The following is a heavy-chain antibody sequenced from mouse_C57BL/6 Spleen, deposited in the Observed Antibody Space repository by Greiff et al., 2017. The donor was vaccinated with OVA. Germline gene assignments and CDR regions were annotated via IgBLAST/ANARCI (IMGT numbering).Heavy chain of an antibody. V-gene: IGHV1-50*01. Sequence: VQLQQPGAELVKPGASVKLSCKASGYTFTSYWMQWVKQRPGQGLEWIGEIDPSDSYTNYNQKFKGKATLTVDTSSSTAYMQLSSLTSEDSAVYYCARRGAQATFAYWGKGTLVTVSA. D-gene: IGHD3-2*02. J-gene: IGHJ3*01. CDR3: ARRGAQATFAY. CDR1: GYTFTSYW. CDR2: IDPSDSYT.